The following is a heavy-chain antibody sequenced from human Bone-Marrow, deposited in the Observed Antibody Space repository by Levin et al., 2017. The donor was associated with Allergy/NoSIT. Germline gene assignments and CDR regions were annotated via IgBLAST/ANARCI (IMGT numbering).Heavy chain of an antibody. V-gene: IGHV3-13*01. CDR2: IGTAGDT. D-gene: IGHD3-3*01. CDR1: GFTFSSYD. J-gene: IGHJ6*02. Sequence: GESLKISCAASGFTFSSYDMHWVRQATGKGLEWVSAIGTAGDTYYPGSVKGRFTISRENAKNSLYLQMNSLRAGDTAVYYCARVDDFSSGMDVWGQGTTVTVSS. CDR3: ARVDDFSSGMDV.